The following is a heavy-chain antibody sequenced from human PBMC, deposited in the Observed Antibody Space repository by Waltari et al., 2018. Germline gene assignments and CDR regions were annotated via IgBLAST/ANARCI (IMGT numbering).Heavy chain of an antibody. CDR2: INHSGST. D-gene: IGHD2-8*02. V-gene: IGHV4-34*01. J-gene: IGHJ5*02. CDR3: ARVKHAKVVYARGWFDP. CDR1: GGSFSGYY. Sequence: QVQLQQWGAGLLKPSETLSLTCAVYGGSFSGYYWSWIRQPPGKGLEWIGEINHSGSTNYNPSLKSRVTISVDTSKNQFSLKLSSVTAADTAVYYCARVKHAKVVYARGWFDPWGQGTLVTVSS.